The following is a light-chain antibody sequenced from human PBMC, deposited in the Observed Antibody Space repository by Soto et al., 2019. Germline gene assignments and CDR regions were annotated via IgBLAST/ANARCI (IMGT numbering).Light chain of an antibody. Sequence: DIQMTQSPSTQSASVGDRVTITCRASQSISSRLAWYQQKPGKVPKLLIYKASSSESGVPSRFSGSGSGTECTLTISSLQPDDFATYYCQQYSDYPWTFGQGTKVEIK. V-gene: IGKV1-5*03. CDR3: QQYSDYPWT. CDR2: KAS. CDR1: QSISSR. J-gene: IGKJ1*01.